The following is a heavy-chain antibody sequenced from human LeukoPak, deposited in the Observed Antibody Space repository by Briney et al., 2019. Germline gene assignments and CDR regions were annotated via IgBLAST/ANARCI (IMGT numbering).Heavy chain of an antibody. CDR3: ARDYDDFWSGYYRNYYYYGMDV. CDR1: GGSFSGYY. D-gene: IGHD3-3*01. V-gene: IGHV4-34*01. Sequence: PSETLSLTCAVYGGSFSGYYWSWIRQPPGKGLEWIGEINHSGSTNYNPSLKSRVTISVDTSKNQFSLKLSSVTAADTAVYYCARDYDDFWSGYYRNYYYYGMDVWGQGTTVTVSS. J-gene: IGHJ6*02. CDR2: INHSGST.